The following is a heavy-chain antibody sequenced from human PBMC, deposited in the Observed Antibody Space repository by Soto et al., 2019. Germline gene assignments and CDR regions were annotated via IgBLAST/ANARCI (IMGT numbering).Heavy chain of an antibody. J-gene: IGHJ4*02. CDR2: ISAYNGNT. V-gene: IGHV1-18*01. D-gene: IGHD3-9*01. Sequence: GASVKVTCKASGYTFTSYGISWVRQAPGQGLEWVGWISAYNGNTNYALKLQGRVTMTTDTSTSTAYMELRSLRSDDTAVYYCASSDILTGYYDFDYWGQGTLVTVSS. CDR1: GYTFTSYG. CDR3: ASSDILTGYYDFDY.